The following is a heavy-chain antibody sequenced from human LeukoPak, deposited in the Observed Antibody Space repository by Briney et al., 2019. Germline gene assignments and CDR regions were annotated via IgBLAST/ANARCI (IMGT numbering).Heavy chain of an antibody. V-gene: IGHV4-31*03. Sequence: SETLSLTCTVSGVSISSGGYYWRWIRQHPGKGLEWIGYIYYSGSTYYNPSLKSRVTISVDTSKNQFSLKLSSVTAADTAVYYCARRKTSDYYDSSGYSFDYWGQGTLVTVSS. D-gene: IGHD3-22*01. CDR1: GVSISSGGYY. CDR3: ARRKTSDYYDSSGYSFDY. J-gene: IGHJ4*02. CDR2: IYYSGST.